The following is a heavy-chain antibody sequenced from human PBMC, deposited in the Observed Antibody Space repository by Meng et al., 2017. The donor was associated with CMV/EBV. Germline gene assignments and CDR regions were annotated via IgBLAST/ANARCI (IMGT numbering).Heavy chain of an antibody. CDR3: APLDTAKLHFDY. D-gene: IGHD5-18*01. CDR1: GFSLRTGGVV. J-gene: IGHJ4*02. Sequence: IALKESGAPVAKPTQTLKLPCAFSGFSLRTGGVVGGWCRPPPGTALEWLARIYWDGDKRYRASLKSRLTITKDPSKNQVVLTITTMAPVDTATYYCAPLDTAKLHFDYWGQGTLVTVSS. V-gene: IGHV2-5*02. CDR2: IYWDGDK.